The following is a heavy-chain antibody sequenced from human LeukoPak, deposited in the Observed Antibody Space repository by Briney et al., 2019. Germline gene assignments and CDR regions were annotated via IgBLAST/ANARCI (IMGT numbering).Heavy chain of an antibody. Sequence: ASVKVSCKASGYTFTGYYMHWVRQAPGQGLEWMGWINPNSGGTNYAQKFQGRVTMTRDMSISTAYMELSRLRSDDTAVYYCARVSRPLRYFDWLSSAYDYWGQGTLVTVSS. V-gene: IGHV1-2*02. CDR2: INPNSGGT. D-gene: IGHD3-9*01. CDR1: GYTFTGYY. CDR3: ARVSRPLRYFDWLSSAYDY. J-gene: IGHJ4*02.